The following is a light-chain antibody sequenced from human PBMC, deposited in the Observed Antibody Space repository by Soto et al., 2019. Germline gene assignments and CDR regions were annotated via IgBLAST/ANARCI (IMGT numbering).Light chain of an antibody. J-gene: IGKJ5*01. Sequence: EVVLTQSPATLSLSTGERATLSCRASQSVSTYLGWYQQKPGQAPRLLIYATSNRATGIPARFSGSGSGTDFTLTISSLEPEDFAVYYCQQRYNWPVTFGQGTRPEI. CDR1: QSVSTY. CDR3: QQRYNWPVT. V-gene: IGKV3-11*01. CDR2: ATS.